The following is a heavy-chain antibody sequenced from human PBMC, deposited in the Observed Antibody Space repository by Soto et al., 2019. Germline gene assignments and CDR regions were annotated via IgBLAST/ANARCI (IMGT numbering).Heavy chain of an antibody. Sequence: QVQLVESGGGLVKPGGSLRLSCAASGFSFSDYYMTWIRQAPGKGLEWVSYISGSSTYTKYADSVKGRFTISRDNAKNSLYLQMNSLRAEDTAVYYCARSGYGTEYYGLDVWGQGTTVTVSS. V-gene: IGHV3-11*05. CDR1: GFSFSDYY. D-gene: IGHD3-10*01. CDR3: ARSGYGTEYYGLDV. J-gene: IGHJ6*02. CDR2: ISGSSTYT.